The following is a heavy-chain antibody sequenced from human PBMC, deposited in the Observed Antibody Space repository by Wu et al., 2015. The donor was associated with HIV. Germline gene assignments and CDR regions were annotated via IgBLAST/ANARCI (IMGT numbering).Heavy chain of an antibody. CDR2: INPLFGTT. D-gene: IGHD5-12*01. CDR1: GYAFSDYY. CDR3: AINTDSVATSLYSLGV. V-gene: IGHV1-69*01. Sequence: QVQLVQSGAEVKKPGTSVKVSCKAFGYAFSDYYLHWVRQVPGQGLEWVGGINPLFGTTKFAQKFQGRLTITTDELTTTAYMELSSLKSEDTAVYYCAINTDSVATSLYSLGVWGQGTVVTVSS. J-gene: IGHJ6*02.